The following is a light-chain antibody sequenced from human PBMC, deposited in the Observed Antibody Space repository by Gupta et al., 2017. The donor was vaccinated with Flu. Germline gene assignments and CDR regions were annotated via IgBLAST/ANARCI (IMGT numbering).Light chain of an antibody. CDR1: SSAVGGHNY. CDR3: SSDTSSSVVV. Sequence: QSALTQPASVSGSPGPSITISCPGTSSAVGGHNYVSWYPQHPGKPPTLMLYEVSRRPAGVSSRFSGSKAGNTASLTISGLEEEDEADYYCSSDTSSSVVVFGGGTKLTVL. CDR2: EVS. V-gene: IGLV2-14*01. J-gene: IGLJ2*01.